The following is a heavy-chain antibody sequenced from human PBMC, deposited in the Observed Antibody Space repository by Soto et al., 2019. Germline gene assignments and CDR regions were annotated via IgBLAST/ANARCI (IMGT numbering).Heavy chain of an antibody. J-gene: IGHJ5*02. CDR1: GFTFSSYW. V-gene: IGHV3-7*03. Sequence: VGSLRLSCAASGFTFSSYWMSWVRQAPGKGLEWVANIKQDGSEKYYVDSVKGRFTISRDNAKNSLYLQMNSLRAEDTAVYYCGGSGPNWFDPWGQGTLVTVSS. D-gene: IGHD2-15*01. CDR3: GGSGPNWFDP. CDR2: IKQDGSEK.